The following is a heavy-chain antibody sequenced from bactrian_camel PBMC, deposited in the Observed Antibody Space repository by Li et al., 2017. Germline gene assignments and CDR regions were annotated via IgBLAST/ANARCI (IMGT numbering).Heavy chain of an antibody. Sequence: HVQLVESGGGSVQAGGSLRLSCQPSGYTVSELYMAWFRQAPGKEREAVASIDAAGFTRYADSMKGRFTISRDNAKNTLNLQLNKLKTEDTAIYYCVKDEAGAWFGYEYNYWGQGTQVTVS. CDR3: VKDEAGAWFGYEYNY. V-gene: IGHV3S26*01. CDR2: IDAAGFT. D-gene: IGHD6*01. J-gene: IGHJ4*01. CDR1: GYTVSELY.